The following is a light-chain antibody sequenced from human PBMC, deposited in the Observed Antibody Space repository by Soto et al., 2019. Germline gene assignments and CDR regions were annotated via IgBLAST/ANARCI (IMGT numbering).Light chain of an antibody. J-gene: IGKJ5*01. CDR2: KAS. CDR1: QSISSS. CDR3: QQYNTYSST. Sequence: DIQMTQSPSTLSASVGDRITITCRASQSISSSLAWYQQKPGKAPKLLIYKASSLHSGVPARFGGAGSGTEFTLTISSLQPDDFATYYCQQYNTYSSTFGQGTQLE. V-gene: IGKV1-5*03.